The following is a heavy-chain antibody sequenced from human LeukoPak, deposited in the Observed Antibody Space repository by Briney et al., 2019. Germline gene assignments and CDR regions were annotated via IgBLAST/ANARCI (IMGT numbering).Heavy chain of an antibody. J-gene: IGHJ4*02. V-gene: IGHV1-69*13. CDR3: ASGSGDYYGSGSYYSYYFDY. D-gene: IGHD3-10*01. CDR2: IIPIFGTA. Sequence: ASVKVSCKVSGYTLTELSMHGVRQAPGQGLEWMGGIIPIFGTANYAQKFQGRVTITADESTSTAYMELSSLRSEDTAVYYCASGSGDYYGSGSYYSYYFDYWGQGTLVTVSS. CDR1: GYTLTELS.